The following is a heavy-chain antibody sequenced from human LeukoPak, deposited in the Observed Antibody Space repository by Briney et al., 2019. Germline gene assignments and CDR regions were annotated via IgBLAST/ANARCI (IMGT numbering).Heavy chain of an antibody. V-gene: IGHV3-23*01. J-gene: IGHJ4*02. CDR2: ISGSGGTT. CDR3: SKTNGYYSD. D-gene: IGHD3-22*01. CDR1: GFTFSSYG. Sequence: GGSLRRSCAASGFTFSSYGMNWVRQAPGKGLEWVSGISGSGGTTYYADSVKGRFTISRDNSKNSLSLQVSSLRAEDTAVYYCSKTNGYYSDWGQGTLVPVSS.